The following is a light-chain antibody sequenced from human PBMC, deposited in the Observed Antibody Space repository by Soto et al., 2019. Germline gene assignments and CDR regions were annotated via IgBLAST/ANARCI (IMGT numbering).Light chain of an antibody. J-gene: IGKJ4*01. Sequence: EIVLTQSPGTLSLSPGERATLSCRASQSVSSSYLAWYQQKPGQAPRLLIYGASNRATGIPDRFSGSGSETDFTLTISRLEPEDFAVYYCQQYGSSPLTFGGGTKVEIK. CDR1: QSVSSSY. V-gene: IGKV3-20*01. CDR3: QQYGSSPLT. CDR2: GAS.